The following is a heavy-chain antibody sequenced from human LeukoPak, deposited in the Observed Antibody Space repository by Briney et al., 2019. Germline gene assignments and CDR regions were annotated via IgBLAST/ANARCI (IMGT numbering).Heavy chain of an antibody. Sequence: GGSLRLSCAASGFTFSSYSMNWVRQAPGKGLEWVSSISSSSSYIYYADSVKGRFTISRDNAKNSLYLQMNSLRAEDTAVYYCARDLGSSGYPIQHWGQGTLVTVSS. D-gene: IGHD3-22*01. CDR3: ARDLGSSGYPIQH. CDR2: ISSSSSYI. J-gene: IGHJ1*01. CDR1: GFTFSSYS. V-gene: IGHV3-21*01.